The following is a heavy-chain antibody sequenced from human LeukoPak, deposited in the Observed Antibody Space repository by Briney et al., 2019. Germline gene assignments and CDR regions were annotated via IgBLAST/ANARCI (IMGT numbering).Heavy chain of an antibody. D-gene: IGHD2-2*01. V-gene: IGHV1-69*05. J-gene: IGHJ5*02. CDR1: GGTFTSYA. CDR3: ARGGRCIVVVPAAITFDG. CDR2: IIPIFGTA. Sequence: GASVKLSCKASGGTFTSYAISWVRQAPGQGLEWMGGIIPIFGTANYAQKFQGRVTMNRDTSTSTVYMELSSLRSEDTAVYYCARGGRCIVVVPAAITFDGWGQGTLGTVSA.